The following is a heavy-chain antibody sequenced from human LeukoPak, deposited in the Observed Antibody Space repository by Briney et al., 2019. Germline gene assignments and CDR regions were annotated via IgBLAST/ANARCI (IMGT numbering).Heavy chain of an antibody. CDR2: INPNSGGT. J-gene: IGHJ4*02. D-gene: IGHD3-9*01. V-gene: IGHV1-2*02. Sequence: GASVKVSCKASGYTFTGYYMHWVRQAPGQGLEWMGWINPNSGGTNYAQKFQGRVTMTRNTSISTAYMELSRLRSDDTAVYYCARERPYDILTGYYPMGYWGQGTLVTVSS. CDR1: GYTFTGYY. CDR3: ARERPYDILTGYYPMGY.